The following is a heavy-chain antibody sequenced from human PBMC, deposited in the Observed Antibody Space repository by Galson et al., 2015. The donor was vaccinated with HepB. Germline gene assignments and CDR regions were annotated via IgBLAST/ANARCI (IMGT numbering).Heavy chain of an antibody. V-gene: IGHV1-2*02. CDR1: GYTFTGSY. D-gene: IGHD2-2*03. Sequence: SVKVSCKASGYTFTGSYIHWVRQAPGQGLEWMGWINPHSSDTNYAQKFQKRVTMARDTSISTAYMELRRLKSDDTAVYYCARWTPALGYCSSTSCYPDFWGQGTLVTVSS. CDR3: ARWTPALGYCSSTSCYPDF. J-gene: IGHJ4*02. CDR2: INPHSSDT.